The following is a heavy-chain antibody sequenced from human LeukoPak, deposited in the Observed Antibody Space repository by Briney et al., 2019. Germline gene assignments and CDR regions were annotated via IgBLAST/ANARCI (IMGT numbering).Heavy chain of an antibody. CDR1: GYSFTSYW. D-gene: IGHD6-25*01. CDR2: IDPSDSYT. V-gene: IGHV5-10-1*01. Sequence: RGESLKISCKGSGYSFTSYWISWVRQMPGKGLEWMGNIDPSDSYTNYSPSFQGHVTISADKSISTSYLQWSGLKASDTAIYYCARLRSSGWLDYWGQGTLVTVSS. CDR3: ARLRSSGWLDY. J-gene: IGHJ4*02.